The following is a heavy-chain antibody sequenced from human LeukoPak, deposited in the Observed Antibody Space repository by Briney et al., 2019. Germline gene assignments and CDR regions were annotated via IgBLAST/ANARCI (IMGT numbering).Heavy chain of an antibody. J-gene: IGHJ6*04. V-gene: IGHV3-48*03. Sequence: PGGPLRLSCAACGFTFRSYEMTWVPEAPGKGLEGVSYISSSGSTIYYAAPVKGRFTISRDNAKNSLYLQMNSLRAEDTAVYYCAERGITMIGGVWGKGTTVTISS. CDR3: AERGITMIGGV. D-gene: IGHD3-10*02. CDR2: ISSSGSTI. CDR1: GFTFRSYE.